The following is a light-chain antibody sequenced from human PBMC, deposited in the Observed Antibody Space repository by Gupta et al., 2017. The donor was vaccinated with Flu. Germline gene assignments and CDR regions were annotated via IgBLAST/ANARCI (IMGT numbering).Light chain of an antibody. V-gene: IGLV2-11*01. J-gene: IGLJ2*01. CDR1: SSDVGGYNY. Sequence: QSALTQPRSVSGSPGQSVTISCTGTSSDVGGYNYVSWYQQHPGKAPKLMIYDVSKRPSGVPERFSGSKSGNTASLTISGLQAGDEADYYCCSYAGSYVVFGGGTKLTVL. CDR2: DVS. CDR3: CSYAGSYVV.